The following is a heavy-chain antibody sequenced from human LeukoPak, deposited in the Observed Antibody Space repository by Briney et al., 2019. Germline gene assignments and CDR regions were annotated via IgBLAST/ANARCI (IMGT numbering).Heavy chain of an antibody. CDR1: GFTFDDYA. Sequence: PGRSLRLSCAASGFTFDDYAMHWVRQAPGKGLEWVSGISWNSGSIGYADSVKGRFTISRDNAKNSLYLQMNSLRAEDTALYYCAKGTRGYSYGPKMYDYHYYGMDVWGQGTTVTVSS. V-gene: IGHV3-9*01. D-gene: IGHD5-18*01. CDR3: AKGTRGYSYGPKMYDYHYYGMDV. CDR2: ISWNSGSI. J-gene: IGHJ6*02.